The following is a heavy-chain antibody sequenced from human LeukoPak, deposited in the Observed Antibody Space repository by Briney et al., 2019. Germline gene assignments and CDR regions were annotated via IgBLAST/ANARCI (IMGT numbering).Heavy chain of an antibody. J-gene: IGHJ4*02. CDR2: ISGSGGST. CDR3: AKDVRCSSTSCLFDY. CDR1: GFTFSSYA. D-gene: IGHD2-2*01. V-gene: IGHV3-23*01. Sequence: PGGSLRLSCAASGFTFSSYAMSWVRQAPGKGLEWVSAISGSGGSTYYADSVKGRFTISRDNSKNTLYLQMNSLRAEDTAVYYCAKDVRCSSTSCLFDYWGQGPLVTVSS.